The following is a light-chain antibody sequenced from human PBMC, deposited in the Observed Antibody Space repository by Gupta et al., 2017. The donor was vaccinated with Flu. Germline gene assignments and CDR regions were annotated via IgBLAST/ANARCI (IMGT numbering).Light chain of an antibody. Sequence: EIVLTQSPGTLSLSPGERATLSCRASQSLSSNYLAWYQQTPGQAPRLLIYAISSRATGIPDRCSGSGSGADFTLTIRRLEPEDVAVYYCQQYGYSGHTFGQGTKVEIK. V-gene: IGKV3-20*01. J-gene: IGKJ2*01. CDR2: AIS. CDR1: QSLSSNY. CDR3: QQYGYSGHT.